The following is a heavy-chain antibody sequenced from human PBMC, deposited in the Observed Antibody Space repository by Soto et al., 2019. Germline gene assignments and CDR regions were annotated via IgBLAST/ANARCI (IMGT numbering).Heavy chain of an antibody. J-gene: IGHJ4*02. V-gene: IGHV3-21*01. D-gene: IGHD2-2*01. CDR1: GFTFSSYS. Sequence: GGSLRLSCAASGFTFSSYSMNWVRQAPGKGLEWVSSISSSSSYIYYADSVKGRFTISRDNAKNSLYLQMNSLRAEDTAVYYCARGYCSSTSCSSEHVYWGQGTLVTVSS. CDR2: ISSSSSYI. CDR3: ARGYCSSTSCSSEHVY.